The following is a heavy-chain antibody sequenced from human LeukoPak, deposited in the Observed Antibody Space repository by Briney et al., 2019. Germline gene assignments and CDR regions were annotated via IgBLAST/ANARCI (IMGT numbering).Heavy chain of an antibody. V-gene: IGHV3-23*01. CDR1: GFTFSSYA. CDR3: ARGYDISDY. Sequence: GGSLRLSCAASGFTFSSYAMSWVRQAPGKGLEWVSAISGSGGSTYYADSVKGRFTISRDNAKNSLSLQMISLRAEDTAMYYCARGYDISDYWGQGTVVTVSS. CDR2: ISGSGGST. J-gene: IGHJ4*02. D-gene: IGHD3-9*01.